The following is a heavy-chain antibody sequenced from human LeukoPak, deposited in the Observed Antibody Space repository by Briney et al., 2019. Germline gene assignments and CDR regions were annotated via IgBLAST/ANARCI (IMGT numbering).Heavy chain of an antibody. V-gene: IGHV4-34*01. CDR1: GGSFSGYF. CDR2: INPSEST. D-gene: IGHD6-19*01. Sequence: SETLSLTCAVYGGSFSGYFWSWIRQPPGKGLEWIGEINPSESTNHNPSLKSRVTMSVDTSKNQLSLKLSSVTAADTAVYYCARRYSSGYYYFDYWGQGALVTVSS. CDR3: ARRYSSGYYYFDY. J-gene: IGHJ4*02.